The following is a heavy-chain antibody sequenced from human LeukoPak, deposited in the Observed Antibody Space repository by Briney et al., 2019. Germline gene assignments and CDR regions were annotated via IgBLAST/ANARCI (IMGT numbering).Heavy chain of an antibody. Sequence: GGSLRLSCAASGLTFSGSAMSWVRQAPGKGLEWVSLISGSGNSTYYADSVKGRFTISRDNSKNTLYLQMNSLRAEDTAVYYCAKISGGSYLDYWGQGTLVTVSS. CDR1: GLTFSGSA. CDR2: ISGSGNST. J-gene: IGHJ4*02. V-gene: IGHV3-23*01. D-gene: IGHD3-16*01. CDR3: AKISGGSYLDY.